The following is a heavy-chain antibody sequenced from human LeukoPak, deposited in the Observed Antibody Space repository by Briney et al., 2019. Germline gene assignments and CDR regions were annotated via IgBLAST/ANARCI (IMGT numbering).Heavy chain of an antibody. CDR3: ARDIARSGSSFP. Sequence: SETLSLTCAVYGGSFSGYYWSWIRQPPGNGLEWIGEINHSGSTNYNPSLKSRVTISVDTSENQFSLKLSSVTAADTAVYYCARDIARSGSSFPWGQGTLVTVSS. V-gene: IGHV4-34*01. J-gene: IGHJ5*02. CDR2: INHSGST. D-gene: IGHD1-26*01. CDR1: GGSFSGYY.